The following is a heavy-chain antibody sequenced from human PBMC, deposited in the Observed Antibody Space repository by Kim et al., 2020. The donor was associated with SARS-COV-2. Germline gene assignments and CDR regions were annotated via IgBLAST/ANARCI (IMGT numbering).Heavy chain of an antibody. J-gene: IGHJ1*01. CDR1: GFSLSNSRVA. Sequence: SGPTLVQPTETLTLTCTVSGFSLSNSRVAVSWIRQPPGKALEWLAHIFLSGERSYSSSLKSRLTISTDTSKSQVVLTMTNVDPADTATYYCARMSIMRFDLWGQGLLVTVSS. CDR3: ARMSIMRFDL. V-gene: IGHV2-26*01. D-gene: IGHD3-16*01. CDR2: IFLSGER.